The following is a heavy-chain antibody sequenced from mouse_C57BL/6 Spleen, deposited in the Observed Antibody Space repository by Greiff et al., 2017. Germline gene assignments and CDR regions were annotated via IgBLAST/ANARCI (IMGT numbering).Heavy chain of an antibody. D-gene: IGHD2-4*01. CDR2: IDPSDSYT. V-gene: IGHV1-69*01. CDR3: ARDYDYEFAY. Sequence: QVQLQQPGAELVMPGASVKLSCKASGYTFTSYWMHWVKQRPGQGLEWIGEIDPSDSYTNYNQKFKGKSTLTVDKSSSTAYMQLSSLTSEDSAVYYCARDYDYEFAYWGQGTLVTVSA. J-gene: IGHJ3*01. CDR1: GYTFTSYW.